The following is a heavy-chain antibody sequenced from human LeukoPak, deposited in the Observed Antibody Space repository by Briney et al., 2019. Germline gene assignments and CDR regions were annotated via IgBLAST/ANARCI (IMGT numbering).Heavy chain of an antibody. CDR1: GYTFISYY. Sequence: GASVKVSCKASGYTFISYYIHWVRQAPGQGLEWMGIINPGGGSTTYAQKFQGRATMTRDTSTSTVYMELSSLRSEDTAIYYCARGGDNSYFDYWGQGTLVTVSS. V-gene: IGHV1-46*01. CDR3: ARGGDNSYFDY. J-gene: IGHJ4*02. CDR2: INPGGGST. D-gene: IGHD4-23*01.